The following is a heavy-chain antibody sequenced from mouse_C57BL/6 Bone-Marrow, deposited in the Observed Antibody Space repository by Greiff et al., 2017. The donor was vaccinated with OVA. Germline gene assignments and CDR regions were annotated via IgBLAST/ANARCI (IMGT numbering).Heavy chain of an antibody. CDR3: ANYGSRGMDY. D-gene: IGHD1-1*01. CDR2: IYPGSGST. V-gene: IGHV1-55*01. J-gene: IGHJ4*01. Sequence: QVHVKQPGAELVKPGASVKMSCKASGYTFTSYWITWVKQRPGQGLEWIGDIYPGSGSTNYNEKFKSKATLTVDTSSSTAYMQLSSLTSEDSAVYYCANYGSRGMDYWGQGTSVTVSS. CDR1: GYTFTSYW.